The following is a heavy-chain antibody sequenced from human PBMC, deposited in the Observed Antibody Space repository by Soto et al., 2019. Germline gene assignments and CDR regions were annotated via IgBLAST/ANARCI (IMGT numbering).Heavy chain of an antibody. Sequence: GESLKISCKGSGYNFAGYWIAWVRQMPGKGLELMGIIYPSDSDTRYRPSFQGQVTISADKSISSAYLQWSSLRAEDTAVYYCATSGGGWLQPPVWGQGTLVTVSS. V-gene: IGHV5-51*01. CDR3: ATSGGGWLQPPV. CDR2: IYPSDSDT. CDR1: GYNFAGYW. J-gene: IGHJ4*02. D-gene: IGHD5-12*01.